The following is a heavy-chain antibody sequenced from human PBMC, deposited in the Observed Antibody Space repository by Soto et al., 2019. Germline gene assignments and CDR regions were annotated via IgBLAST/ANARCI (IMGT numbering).Heavy chain of an antibody. D-gene: IGHD3-22*01. CDR3: VKASGYYYDSRGYYYLDY. CDR1: GFTFSNYG. Sequence: QVQLVESGGGVVQPGRSLRLSCAASGFTFSNYGMHWVRQAPGKGLEWVAVISYDGSDQNYTDSVKGRFTISRDNSKNTLYLQMNSLRADDTAVYSCVKASGYYYDSRGYYYLDYWGQGTLVTVSS. V-gene: IGHV3-30*18. CDR2: ISYDGSDQ. J-gene: IGHJ4*02.